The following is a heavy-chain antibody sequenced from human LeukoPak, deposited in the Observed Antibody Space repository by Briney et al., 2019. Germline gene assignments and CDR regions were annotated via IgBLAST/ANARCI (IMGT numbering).Heavy chain of an antibody. CDR1: GFSFSNYA. Sequence: QPGGSLRLSCAASGFSFSNYAMSWVRQAPGKGPEWVSAISGSGTTYYADSVRGRFTISRDNSMSTLCLQMNSLRAEDTAVYYCAKDGSGSYLYDAFDIWGQGTMVTVSS. V-gene: IGHV3-23*01. D-gene: IGHD1-26*01. CDR3: AKDGSGSYLYDAFDI. CDR2: ISGSGTT. J-gene: IGHJ3*02.